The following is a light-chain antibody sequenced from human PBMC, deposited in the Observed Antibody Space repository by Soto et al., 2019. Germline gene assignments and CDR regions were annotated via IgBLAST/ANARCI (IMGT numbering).Light chain of an antibody. J-gene: IGLJ1*01. CDR1: SSYVGSYNL. CDR2: EGS. CDR3: CSYAGSSTHYV. Sequence: QSVLTQPASVSGSPGQSITISCTGTSSYVGSYNLVSWYQQHPGKAPKLMIYEGSKRPSGVSNRFSGSKSGNTASLTISGLQAEDEADYYCCSYAGSSTHYVFGTGTKVTVL. V-gene: IGLV2-23*01.